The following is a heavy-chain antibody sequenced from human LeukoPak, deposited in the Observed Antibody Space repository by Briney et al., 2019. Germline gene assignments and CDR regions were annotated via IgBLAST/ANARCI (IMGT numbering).Heavy chain of an antibody. CDR2: IKQDGSEK. CDR3: ARDRFSGSCDY. D-gene: IGHD1-26*01. CDR1: GFTFSSYW. V-gene: IGHV3-7*01. Sequence: GGSQRLSCAASGFTFSSYWMSWVRQAPGKGLEWVANIKQDGSEKYYVDSVKGRFTISRDNAKNSLYLQMNSLRAEDTAVYYCARDRFSGSCDYWGQGTLVTVSS. J-gene: IGHJ4*02.